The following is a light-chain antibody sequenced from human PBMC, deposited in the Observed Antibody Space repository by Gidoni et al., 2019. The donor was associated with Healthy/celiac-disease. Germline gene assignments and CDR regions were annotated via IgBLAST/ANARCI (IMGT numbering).Light chain of an antibody. CDR1: NIGTKS. Sequence: SYVLTQPPSVSVAPGKTARITCGGNNIGTKSVHWYQQKPGQAPVLVIYYDSDRPSGIPERFSGSNSGNTATLTIGRVEAGDEADYYCQVWDSSGDLGVFGGGTKLTVL. V-gene: IGLV3-21*04. CDR2: YDS. CDR3: QVWDSSGDLGV. J-gene: IGLJ3*02.